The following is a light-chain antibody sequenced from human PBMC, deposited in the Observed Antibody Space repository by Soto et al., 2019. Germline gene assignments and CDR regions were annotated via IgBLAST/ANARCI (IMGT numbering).Light chain of an antibody. J-gene: IGLJ1*01. CDR3: AAWDGSLNVYV. V-gene: IGLV1-44*01. Sequence: QSVLTQPPSASGTPGQRVTISCSGSSSSIGSNSVNWYQQLPRTAPKVLIYTNNQRPSGVPGRFSGSKSGTSASLAISGLQSEDEADYYCAAWDGSLNVYVLGTGTKLTVL. CDR1: SSSIGSNS. CDR2: TNN.